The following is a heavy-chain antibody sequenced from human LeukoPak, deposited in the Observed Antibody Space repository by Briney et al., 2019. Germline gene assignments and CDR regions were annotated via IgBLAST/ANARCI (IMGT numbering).Heavy chain of an antibody. D-gene: IGHD5-12*01. Sequence: ASVKVSCKASGYTFTGYYMHWVRQAPGQGLEWMGWINPNSGGTNYAQKFQGRVTMTRDTSISTAYMELSRLRAEDTALYYCAKVGDIAAWRWSGNSDWSLYFDYWGQGTLVTVSS. V-gene: IGHV1-2*02. CDR1: GYTFTGYY. J-gene: IGHJ4*02. CDR3: AKVGDIAAWRWSGNSDWSLYFDY. CDR2: INPNSGGT.